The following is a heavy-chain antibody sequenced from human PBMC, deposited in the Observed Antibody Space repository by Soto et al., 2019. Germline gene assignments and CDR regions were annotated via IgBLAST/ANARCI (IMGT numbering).Heavy chain of an antibody. J-gene: IGHJ4*02. CDR3: ATVHNTSRSFDY. V-gene: IGHV3-23*01. CDR1: GFTFNIYA. CDR2: TGATGRST. D-gene: IGHD1-20*01. Sequence: LRLSCAASGFTFNIYAMTWVRQAPGKGLEWVSTTGATGRSTYYSDSVKGRFTVSRDNSKNTLDLQMSNLRAEDTAVYYCATVHNTSRSFDYWGQGTLVTVSS.